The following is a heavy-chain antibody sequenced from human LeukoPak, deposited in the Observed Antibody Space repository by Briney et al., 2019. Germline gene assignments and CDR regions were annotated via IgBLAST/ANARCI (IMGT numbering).Heavy chain of an antibody. CDR3: AKDVIKGSPLWVDYFDH. Sequence: GGSLRLSCAASGFAFSSYAMSWVRQAPGKGLEWVSAISGSGGSTYYADSVKGRFTISRDNSKNTLYLQMNSLGAEDTAVYYCAKDVIKGSPLWVDYFDHWGQGTLATVSS. V-gene: IGHV3-23*01. CDR1: GFAFSSYA. J-gene: IGHJ4*02. CDR2: ISGSGGST. D-gene: IGHD5-18*01.